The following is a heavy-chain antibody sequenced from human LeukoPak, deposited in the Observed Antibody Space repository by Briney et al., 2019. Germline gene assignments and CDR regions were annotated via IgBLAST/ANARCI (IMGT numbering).Heavy chain of an antibody. J-gene: IGHJ5*02. CDR1: GFTFSSYA. CDR2: ITYDGSNK. V-gene: IGHV3-30-3*01. CDR3: ARGPPRGEWLLNWFDP. D-gene: IGHD5-12*01. Sequence: GGSLRLSCAASGFTFSSYAMHWVRQAPGKGLEWVAAITYDGSNKYYADSVKGRFTISRDNSKNTLYLQMNSLRAEDTAVYYCARGPPRGEWLLNWFDPWGEGTLVTVSS.